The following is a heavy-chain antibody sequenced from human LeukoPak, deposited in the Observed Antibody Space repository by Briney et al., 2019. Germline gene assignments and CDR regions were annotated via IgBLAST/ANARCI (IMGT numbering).Heavy chain of an antibody. CDR3: ARGGGTAAIDDYFDY. CDR1: GGSISSYY. V-gene: IGHV4-59*01. Sequence: SETLSLTCTVSGGSISSYYWSWIRQPPGRGLEWIGYIYYSGSTNYNPSLKSRVTISVDTSKNQFSLKLSSVTAADTAVYYCARGGGTAAIDDYFDYWGQGTLVTVSS. D-gene: IGHD2-2*01. J-gene: IGHJ4*02. CDR2: IYYSGST.